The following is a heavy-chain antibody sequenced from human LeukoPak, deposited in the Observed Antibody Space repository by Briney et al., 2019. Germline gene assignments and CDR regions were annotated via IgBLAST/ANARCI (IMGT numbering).Heavy chain of an antibody. CDR1: GFTFSSYA. CDR3: AKPSLPYFDWLPFDF. J-gene: IGHJ4*02. D-gene: IGHD3-9*01. Sequence: GGSLRLSCAASGFTFSSYAMSWVRQAPGKGLEWVSAISGSGGSTYYADSVKGRFTISRDNSKNTVYLQMNSLRAEDTAVYYCAKPSLPYFDWLPFDFWGQGTLVTVSS. V-gene: IGHV3-23*01. CDR2: ISGSGGST.